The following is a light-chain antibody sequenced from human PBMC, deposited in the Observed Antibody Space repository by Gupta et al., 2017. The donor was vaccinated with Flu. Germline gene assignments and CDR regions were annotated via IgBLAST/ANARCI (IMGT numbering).Light chain of an antibody. CDR1: SNNVGYQG. Sequence: QAGPTQPLSVSQRLRQTATLTCTGNSNNVGYQGAPWLQQHQGHPPKLLSHRNNNRPSGISERFSASRSGTTASLTITGLQPEDEADYDCSAWDSSLSAWVFGGGTKLTVL. CDR2: RNN. J-gene: IGLJ3*02. CDR3: SAWDSSLSAWV. V-gene: IGLV10-54*04.